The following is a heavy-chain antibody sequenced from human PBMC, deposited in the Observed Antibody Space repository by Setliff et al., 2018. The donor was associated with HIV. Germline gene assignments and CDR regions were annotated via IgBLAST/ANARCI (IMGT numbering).Heavy chain of an antibody. Sequence: PSETLSLTCTVSGYSISSGYYWGWIRQPPGKGLEWIGSIYHSGSTYYNPSLKSRVTISVDTSKNQFSLKLSSVTAADTAVYYCARESSSGWYNYFDYWGQGTLVTVSS. CDR2: IYHSGST. CDR3: ARESSSGWYNYFDY. CDR1: GYSISSGYY. V-gene: IGHV4-38-2*02. D-gene: IGHD6-19*01. J-gene: IGHJ4*02.